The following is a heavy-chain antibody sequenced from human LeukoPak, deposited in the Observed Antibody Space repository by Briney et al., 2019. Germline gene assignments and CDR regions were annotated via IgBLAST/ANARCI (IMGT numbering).Heavy chain of an antibody. CDR2: IYYSGST. CDR3: VRYDSLLNYFDY. D-gene: IGHD3-22*01. Sequence: SSETLSLTCTVSGDSISSYYWSWIRQPPGKGLEWIGYIYYSGSTSYNPSLKSRVTISADTSKNQFSLKLSSVTAADTAVYYCVRYDSLLNYFDYWGQGTLVTVSS. V-gene: IGHV4-59*01. CDR1: GDSISSYY. J-gene: IGHJ4*02.